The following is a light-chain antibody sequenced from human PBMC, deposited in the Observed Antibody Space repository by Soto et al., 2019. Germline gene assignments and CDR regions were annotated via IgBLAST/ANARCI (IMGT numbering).Light chain of an antibody. CDR1: SSDVGGYNY. CDR2: EVS. J-gene: IGLJ1*01. V-gene: IGLV2-8*01. Sequence: QSVLTQPTSASGSPGQSVTISCTGTSSDVGGYNYVSWYQQHPGKAPKLMIYEVSKRPSGVPDRFSGSKSGNTASLTVSGLQAEDEADYYCSSYAGSSNYVFGTGTKLTVL. CDR3: SSYAGSSNYV.